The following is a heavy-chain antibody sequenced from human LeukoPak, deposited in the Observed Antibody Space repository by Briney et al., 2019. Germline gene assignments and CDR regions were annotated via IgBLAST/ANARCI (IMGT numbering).Heavy chain of an antibody. D-gene: IGHD3-22*01. CDR1: GFSFSHAC. Sequence: GGSLRLSWAASGFSFSHACMTWGRQAPGKGLEWVGRVKGKTDGGTTDYAAPVKGRFTISRDDSQNTLYLQMNSLESEDTAVDNCTTVVQFWYDDSSGYFYFDYWGQGTLVTVSS. V-gene: IGHV3-15*01. CDR2: VKGKTDGGTT. J-gene: IGHJ4*02. CDR3: TTVVQFWYDDSSGYFYFDY.